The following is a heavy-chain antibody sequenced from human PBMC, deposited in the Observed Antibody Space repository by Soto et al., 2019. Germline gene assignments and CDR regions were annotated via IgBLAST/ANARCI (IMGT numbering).Heavy chain of an antibody. CDR3: ASGKTIRADYEYSAMHV. CDR2: IYYSGST. J-gene: IGHJ6*04. D-gene: IGHD3-3*02. Sequence: SETLSLTCTVSGGSISSSSYYWVWVRQPPGKGLEWIGSIYYSGSTYHNPSLKSRVTTSVDTSKNQFSLKLSSVTAADTAVYFCASGKTIRADYEYSAMHVWGNGTTVTVSS. V-gene: IGHV4-39*01. CDR1: GGSISSSSYY.